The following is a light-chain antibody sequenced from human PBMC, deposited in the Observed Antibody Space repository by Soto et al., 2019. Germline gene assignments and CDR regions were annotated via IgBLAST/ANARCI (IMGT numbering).Light chain of an antibody. CDR2: SGT. V-gene: IGKV1-12*01. CDR1: QDIGDC. J-gene: IGKJ4*01. CDR3: HQGHTLPLT. Sequence: DIQMTQSPSSVSASVGARVTITCRASQDIGDCLAWHQQKQGAAPNLLMYSGTTLHSGVPSRFSGSGSGTDFNLTISSLQPEDFATYYCHQGHTLPLTFGGGTKVEIK.